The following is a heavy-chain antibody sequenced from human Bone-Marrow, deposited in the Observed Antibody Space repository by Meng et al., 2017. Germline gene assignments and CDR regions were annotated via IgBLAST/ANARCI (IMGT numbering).Heavy chain of an antibody. CDR3: ARAPPGGTMIVVVSEFDY. J-gene: IGHJ4*02. D-gene: IGHD3-22*01. CDR2: IKQDGSEK. Sequence: GESLKISCAASGFTFSSYWMSWVRQAPGKGLEWVANIKQDGSEKYYVDSVKGRFTISRDNAKNSLYLQMNSLRAEDTAVYYCARAPPGGTMIVVVSEFDYWGQGTLVTVSS. V-gene: IGHV3-7*03. CDR1: GFTFSSYW.